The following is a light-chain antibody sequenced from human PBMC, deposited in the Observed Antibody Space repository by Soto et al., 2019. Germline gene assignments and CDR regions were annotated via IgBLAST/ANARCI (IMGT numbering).Light chain of an antibody. V-gene: IGKV2-30*02. CDR2: KVY. J-gene: IGKJ5*01. CDR1: QSLVHSDGIAY. CDR3: MQGTHWPIT. Sequence: DGVMTQSPLSLPVTLGQPASISCRSNQSLVHSDGIAYFSWFQQRPGRSQRRLIYKVYNRDSGVQARFSGSGSGTDFALKIRRVEAEDVGVYYCMQGTHWPITFGQGTRLEIK.